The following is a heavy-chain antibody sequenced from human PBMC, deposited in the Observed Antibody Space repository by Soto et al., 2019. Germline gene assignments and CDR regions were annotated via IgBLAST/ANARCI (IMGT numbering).Heavy chain of an antibody. CDR2: ISGSGGST. Sequence: GGSLRLSCAASGFTFSSYAMSWVRQAPGKGLEWVSAISGSGGSTYYADSVKGRFTISRDNSKNTLYLQMNSLRAEDTAVYYCAKDYASKTYYYDSSGYYPLDYWGQGTLVTVSS. CDR1: GFTFSSYA. D-gene: IGHD3-22*01. V-gene: IGHV3-23*01. CDR3: AKDYASKTYYYDSSGYYPLDY. J-gene: IGHJ4*02.